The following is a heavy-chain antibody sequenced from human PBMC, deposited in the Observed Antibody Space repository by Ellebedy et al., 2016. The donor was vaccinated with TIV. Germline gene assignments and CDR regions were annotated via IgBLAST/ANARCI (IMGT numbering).Heavy chain of an antibody. CDR2: INHSGST. Sequence: SETLSLTCAVYGGSFSGYYWSWIRQPPGKGLEWIGEINHSGSTNYNPSLKSRVTISVDTSKNQFSLKLSSVTAADTAVYYCARGQLGIVDYWGQGTLVTVSS. J-gene: IGHJ4*02. D-gene: IGHD7-27*01. V-gene: IGHV4-34*01. CDR1: GGSFSGYY. CDR3: ARGQLGIVDY.